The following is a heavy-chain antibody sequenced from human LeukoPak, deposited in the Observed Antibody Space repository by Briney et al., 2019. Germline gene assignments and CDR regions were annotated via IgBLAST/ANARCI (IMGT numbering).Heavy chain of an antibody. D-gene: IGHD3-3*01. J-gene: IGHJ4*02. CDR3: ARDESGYYYFDY. Sequence: GGSLRLSCAANGFTFSSYAMSWVRQAPGKGLEWVAVIWYDGSNKYYADSVKGRFTISRDNSKNTLYLQMNSLRAEDTAVYYCARDESGYYYFDYWGQGTLVTVSS. V-gene: IGHV3-33*08. CDR1: GFTFSSYA. CDR2: IWYDGSNK.